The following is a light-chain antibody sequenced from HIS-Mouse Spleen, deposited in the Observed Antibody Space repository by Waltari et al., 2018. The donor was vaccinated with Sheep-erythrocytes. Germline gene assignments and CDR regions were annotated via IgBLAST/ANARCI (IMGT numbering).Light chain of an antibody. V-gene: IGKV3-11*01. Sequence: EIVLTLSPATLSLSPGARATLSCRARQSVSSYLAWYQQKPCQAPRPLIYDASNRATGIPARFSGSGSGTDFTLTISSLEPEDFAVYYCQQRSNWYTFGQGTKLEIK. J-gene: IGKJ2*01. CDR3: QQRSNWYT. CDR2: DAS. CDR1: QSVSSY.